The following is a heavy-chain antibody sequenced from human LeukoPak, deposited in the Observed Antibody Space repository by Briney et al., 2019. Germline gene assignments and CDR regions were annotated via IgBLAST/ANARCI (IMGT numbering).Heavy chain of an antibody. J-gene: IGHJ4*02. CDR2: IGGSGGST. CDR1: GFTFSSYA. Sequence: GGSLRLSCATSGFTFSSYAMSWVRQAPGKGLEWVSAIGGSGGSTYYADSVQGRFSISRDNSKNTLYLQMNSLRAEDPAVYYCVKGISSLSDYFDYWGQGTLVTVSS. CDR3: VKGISSLSDYFDY. V-gene: IGHV3-23*01. D-gene: IGHD2-2*01.